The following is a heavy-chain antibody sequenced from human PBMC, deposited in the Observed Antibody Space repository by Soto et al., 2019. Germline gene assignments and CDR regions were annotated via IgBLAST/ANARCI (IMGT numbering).Heavy chain of an antibody. J-gene: IGHJ6*02. CDR3: ARAMSSPFYYYGMDV. D-gene: IGHD3-10*02. CDR1: GFTFSSYW. Sequence: GGSLRLSCAASGFTFSSYWMSWVRQAPGKGLEWVANIKQDGSEKYYVDSVKGRFTISRDNAKNSLYLQMNSLRAEDTAVYYCARAMSSPFYYYGMDVWGQGTTVTVSS. V-gene: IGHV3-7*04. CDR2: IKQDGSEK.